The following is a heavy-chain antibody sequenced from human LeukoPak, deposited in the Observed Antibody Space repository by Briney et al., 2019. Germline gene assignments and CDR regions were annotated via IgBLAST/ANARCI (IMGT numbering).Heavy chain of an antibody. CDR1: GFTFISYA. J-gene: IGHJ5*02. CDR2: ISGSGGST. Sequence: GGSLRFSCAASGFTFISYAMRWVRQAPGKGLEWVSDISGSGGSTYYADSVKGRFTISRDNSKNTLYLQMNSLRAEDTAVYYCAKRDIYGDYVASWGQGTLVTVSS. CDR3: AKRDIYGDYVAS. D-gene: IGHD4-17*01. V-gene: IGHV3-23*01.